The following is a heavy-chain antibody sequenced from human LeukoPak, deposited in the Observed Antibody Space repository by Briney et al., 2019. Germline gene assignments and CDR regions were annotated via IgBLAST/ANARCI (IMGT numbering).Heavy chain of an antibody. CDR3: ARAPELRYFDWLLYPRGIHAFDI. V-gene: IGHV1-8*01. CDR2: MNPNSGNT. CDR1: GYTFTSYD. Sequence: ASVKVSCKASGYTFTSYDINWVRQATGQGLEWMGWMNPNSGNTGYAQKFQGRVTMTRNTSISTAYVELSSLRSEDTAVYYCARAPELRYFDWLLYPRGIHAFDIWGQGTMVTVSS. D-gene: IGHD3-9*01. J-gene: IGHJ3*02.